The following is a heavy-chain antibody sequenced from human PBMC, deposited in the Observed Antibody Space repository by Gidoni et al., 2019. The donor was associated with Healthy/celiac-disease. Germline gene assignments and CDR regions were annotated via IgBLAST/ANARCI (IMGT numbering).Heavy chain of an antibody. V-gene: IGHV3-23*01. CDR2: ISGSGGST. Sequence: EVQLLESGGGLVQPGGSLRLSCAASGFTVSSYAMSWVRQAPGKGLEWVSAISGSGGSTNYADSVKGRFTISRDNAKNTLYLQMNSLRAEDTAVYYCAKDFHYGSGSYLPEYWGQGTLVTVSS. D-gene: IGHD3-10*01. CDR1: GFTVSSYA. CDR3: AKDFHYGSGSYLPEY. J-gene: IGHJ4*02.